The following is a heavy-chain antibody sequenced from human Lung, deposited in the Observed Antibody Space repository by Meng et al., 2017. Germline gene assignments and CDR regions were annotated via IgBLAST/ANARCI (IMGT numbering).Heavy chain of an antibody. V-gene: IGHV4-4*02. CDR2: IYHSGST. CDR1: GGSISSSNW. J-gene: IGHJ4*02. D-gene: IGHD6-19*01. Sequence: QVQLQEAGPGLVKPSGPLSLTCAVSGGSISSSNWWSWVRQPSGKGLEWIGEIYHSGSTNYNTSLKSRVTISVDKSKNQFSLKLSSVTAADTAVYYCARRGLWLDPQNFDYWGQGTLVTVSS. CDR3: ARRGLWLDPQNFDY.